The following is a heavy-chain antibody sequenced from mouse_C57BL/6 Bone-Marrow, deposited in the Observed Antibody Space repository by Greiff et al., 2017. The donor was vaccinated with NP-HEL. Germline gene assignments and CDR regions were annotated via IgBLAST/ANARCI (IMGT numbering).Heavy chain of an antibody. Sequence: QVQLQQSGAELMKPGASVKLSCKATGYTFTGYWIEWVKQRPGHGLEWIGEILPGSGSTNYNEKFKGKATFTADTSSNTAYMQLSSLTTEDSAIYYCARGSATVVARYWYFDVWGTGTTVTVSS. D-gene: IGHD1-1*01. CDR3: ARGSATVVARYWYFDV. CDR1: GYTFTGYW. J-gene: IGHJ1*03. CDR2: ILPGSGST. V-gene: IGHV1-9*01.